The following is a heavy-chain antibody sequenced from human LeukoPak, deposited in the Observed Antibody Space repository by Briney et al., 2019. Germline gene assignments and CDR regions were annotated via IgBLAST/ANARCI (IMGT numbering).Heavy chain of an antibody. CDR3: ARGGTARLDY. Sequence: SQTLSLTCAISGDSVSSNSAAWSWIRQSPSRGLEWLGRTYYRSKWYNDYAVSVKSRITIDPDTSKDQFSLQLNSVTPEDTAVYYCARGGTARLDYWGQGTLVTVSS. J-gene: IGHJ4*02. D-gene: IGHD5-12*01. V-gene: IGHV6-1*01. CDR2: TYYRSKWYN. CDR1: GDSVSSNSAA.